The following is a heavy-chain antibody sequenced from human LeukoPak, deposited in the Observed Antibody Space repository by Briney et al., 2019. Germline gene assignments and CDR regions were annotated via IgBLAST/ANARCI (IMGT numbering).Heavy chain of an antibody. J-gene: IGHJ6*03. V-gene: IGHV4-59*12. CDR3: AREVGWLTTIWSYYMDV. CDR1: GGSISSYY. Sequence: SETLSLTCTVSGGSISSYYRNWIRQPPGKGLEWIGYIYYSGSTNYNPSLKSRVTISVDTSKNQFSLKLSSVTAADTAVYYCAREVGWLTTIWSYYMDVWGKGTTVTVSS. D-gene: IGHD4/OR15-4a*01. CDR2: IYYSGST.